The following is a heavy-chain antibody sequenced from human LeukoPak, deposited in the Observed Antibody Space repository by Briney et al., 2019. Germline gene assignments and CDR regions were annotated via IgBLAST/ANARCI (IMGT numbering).Heavy chain of an antibody. CDR1: GGSISSSSYY. V-gene: IGHV4-39*01. Sequence: PSETLSLTCTVSGGSISSSSYYWGWIRQPPGKGLEWIGSIYYSGSTYYNPSLKIRVTISVDTSKNQFSLKLSSVTAADTAVYYCARSGPMVRDRRYYYYYYYMDVWGKGTTVTVSS. D-gene: IGHD3-10*01. CDR3: ARSGPMVRDRRYYYYYYYMDV. CDR2: IYYSGST. J-gene: IGHJ6*03.